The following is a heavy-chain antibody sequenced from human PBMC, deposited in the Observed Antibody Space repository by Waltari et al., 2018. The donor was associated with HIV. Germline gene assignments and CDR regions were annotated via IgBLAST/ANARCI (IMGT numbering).Heavy chain of an antibody. J-gene: IGHJ3*01. CDR3: GAFLCAEDCRDGFDV. CDR2: ISDDSSFI. V-gene: IGHV3-21*06. Sequence: ESGGGRAKPGGTLKLSCSGSGFTFKTYSVSWIRQTPVRGLEWISSISDDSSFIYYADSVKGRFTVSRDNVRNSVFLQMNDVRAEDTAKYFCGAFLCAEDCRDGFDVWGQGTMVTVSS. D-gene: IGHD2-21*02. CDR1: GFTFKTYS.